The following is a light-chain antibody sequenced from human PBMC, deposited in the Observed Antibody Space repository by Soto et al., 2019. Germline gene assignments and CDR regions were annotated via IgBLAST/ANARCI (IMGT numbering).Light chain of an antibody. V-gene: IGLV1-40*01. CDR1: TSNIGAGYD. J-gene: IGLJ3*02. Sequence: QSVLTQPPSVSGAPGQKVIISCTGSTSNIGAGYDVHWYQQLPGTAPKLLIYSNSNRPPGVPDRLSGSKSGTSASLAITGLQVEDEADYYCQSYDSSLSAAVFGGGTTLTVL. CDR3: QSYDSSLSAAV. CDR2: SNS.